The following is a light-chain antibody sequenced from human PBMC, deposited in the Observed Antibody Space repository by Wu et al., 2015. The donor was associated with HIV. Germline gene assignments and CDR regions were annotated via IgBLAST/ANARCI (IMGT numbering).Light chain of an antibody. CDR2: DAS. CDR1: DSVVDY. V-gene: IGKV3-11*01. Sequence: EIVLTQSPATLSLSPGERATLSCRASDSVVDYVAWFQLKPGQAPRLLIYDASNRATGVPARFSGSGSGTDYTPTISSLESEDFAFYYCFQYNKWPQTFGQGTKVEIK. CDR3: FQYNKWPQT. J-gene: IGKJ1*01.